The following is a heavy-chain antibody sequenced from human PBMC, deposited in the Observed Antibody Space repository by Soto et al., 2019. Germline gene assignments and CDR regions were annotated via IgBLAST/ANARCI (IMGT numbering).Heavy chain of an antibody. Sequence: SETLSLTCAVYGGSFSGYYWSWIRQPPGKGLEWIGEINHSGSTNYNPSLKSRVTISVDTSKNQFSLKLSSATAADTAVYYCARGGPPRYCSSTSCYGGGYYYYYYMDVWGKGTTVTVSS. V-gene: IGHV4-34*01. D-gene: IGHD2-2*01. CDR3: ARGGPPRYCSSTSCYGGGYYYYYYMDV. CDR2: INHSGST. CDR1: GGSFSGYY. J-gene: IGHJ6*03.